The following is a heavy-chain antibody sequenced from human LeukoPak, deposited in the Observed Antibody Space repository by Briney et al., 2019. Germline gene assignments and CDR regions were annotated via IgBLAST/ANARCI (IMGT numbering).Heavy chain of an antibody. CDR2: IIPIFGTA. CDR3: ATGVVVPAAMSQYYYYGMDV. V-gene: IGHV1-69*13. Sequence: ASVKVSCKASGGTFSSYAISWVRQAPGQGLEWMGGIIPIFGTANYAQKFQGRVTITADESTSTAYMELSSLRSEDTAVYYCATGVVVPAAMSQYYYYGMDVWGQGTPVTVSS. J-gene: IGHJ6*02. CDR1: GGTFSSYA. D-gene: IGHD2-2*01.